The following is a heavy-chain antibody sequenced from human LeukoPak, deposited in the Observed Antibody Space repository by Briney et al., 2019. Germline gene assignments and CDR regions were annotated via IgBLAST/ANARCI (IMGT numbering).Heavy chain of an antibody. CDR2: IYYSGST. V-gene: IGHV4-59*12. J-gene: IGHJ4*02. CDR3: ARGRQFLRFLYF. Sequence: SETLSLTCTVSGGSISSYYWSWIRQPPGKGLEWIGYIYYSGSTNYKPSLKSRVTISVDTSKNQFSLELTSVTAADTAVYYCARGRQFLRFLYFWGQGTLVTVSS. D-gene: IGHD3-3*01. CDR1: GGSISSYY.